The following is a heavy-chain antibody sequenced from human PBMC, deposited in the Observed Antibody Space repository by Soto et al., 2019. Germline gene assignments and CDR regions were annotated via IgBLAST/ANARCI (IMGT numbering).Heavy chain of an antibody. CDR1: GFTFSNIW. V-gene: IGHV3-7*01. J-gene: IGHJ4*02. Sequence: LVESGGGLVQPGGSLRLSCAASGFTFSNIWMSWVRRSPEKGPEWVASISTDGGEIYYVDSVKGRFTISRDNTRNSLYLHMVSLSAEATAVYYCAKGPRWGQGTLVTVSS. CDR3: AKGPR. CDR2: ISTDGGEI.